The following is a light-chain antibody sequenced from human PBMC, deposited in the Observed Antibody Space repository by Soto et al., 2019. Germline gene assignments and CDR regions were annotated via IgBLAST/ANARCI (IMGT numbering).Light chain of an antibody. Sequence: DIQMTQSPSSLSASVGDRVTITCRASQSISSYLNWYQQKPGKAPKLLIYAASSLQSGVPSRFSGSCSGTDFTLTISSLQPEDFATYYCQQSYSTPPAFGQGTKLEIK. CDR2: AAS. V-gene: IGKV1-39*01. CDR3: QQSYSTPPA. J-gene: IGKJ2*01. CDR1: QSISSY.